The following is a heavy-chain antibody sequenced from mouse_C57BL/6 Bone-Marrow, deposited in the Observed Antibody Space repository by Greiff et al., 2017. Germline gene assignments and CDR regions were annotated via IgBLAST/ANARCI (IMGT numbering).Heavy chain of an antibody. D-gene: IGHD1-2*01. CDR1: GYTFTSYW. CDR3: ARMDNENFMDY. CDR2: IYPSSGST. V-gene: IGHV1-55*01. J-gene: IGHJ2*01. Sequence: QVQLQQPGAELVKPGASVKMSCKASGYTFTSYWITWVKQRPGQGLEWIGEIYPSSGSTNYNEKFKSKATLTVDTSYSTAYMQLSSLTSEDSAVYYCARMDNENFMDYWGQGTTLTVSS.